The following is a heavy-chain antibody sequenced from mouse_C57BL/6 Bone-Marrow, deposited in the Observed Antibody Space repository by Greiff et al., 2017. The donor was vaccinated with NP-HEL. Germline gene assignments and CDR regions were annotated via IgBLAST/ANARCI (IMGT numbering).Heavy chain of an antibody. Sequence: VQLKESGPGLVKPSQSLSLTCSVTGYSITSGYYWNWIRQFPGNKLEWMGYISYDGSNNYNPSLKNRISITRDTSKNQFFLKLNSVTTEDTATYYCARVNGSSYVSWFAYWGQGTLVTVSA. V-gene: IGHV3-6*01. CDR2: ISYDGSN. J-gene: IGHJ3*01. CDR3: ARVNGSSYVSWFAY. D-gene: IGHD1-1*01. CDR1: GYSITSGYY.